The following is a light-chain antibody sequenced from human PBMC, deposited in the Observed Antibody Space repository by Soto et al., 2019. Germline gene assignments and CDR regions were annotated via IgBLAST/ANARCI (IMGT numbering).Light chain of an antibody. V-gene: IGLV2-14*01. CDR1: SSDVGGYNY. CDR3: TSYTSSSTSLV. Sequence: QSALTQPASVSGSPGQSITISCTGTSSDVGGYNYVSWYQQNPGKAPKLMIYEVSNRPSGVSNRFSGSKSGNTASLTISGLQAEDEADYYCTSYTSSSTSLVFGGGTKLTVL. CDR2: EVS. J-gene: IGLJ2*01.